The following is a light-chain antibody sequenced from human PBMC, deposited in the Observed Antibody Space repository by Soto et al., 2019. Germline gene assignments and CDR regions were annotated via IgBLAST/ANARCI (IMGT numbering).Light chain of an antibody. CDR3: QVWDSSSDHVV. CDR1: NIGSKS. CDR2: YDS. J-gene: IGLJ2*01. Sequence: SYELTQPPSVSVALGKTARITCGGNNIGSKSVQWYQQKPGQAPVLVIYYDSDRPSGIPERFSGSNSGNTATLTISRVEAGDEADYYCQVWDSSSDHVVFGGGTKLTVL. V-gene: IGLV3-21*04.